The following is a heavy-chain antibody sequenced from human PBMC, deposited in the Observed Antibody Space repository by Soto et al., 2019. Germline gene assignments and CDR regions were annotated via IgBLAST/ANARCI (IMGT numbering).Heavy chain of an antibody. D-gene: IGHD6-6*01. CDR1: GDSVSSNSAA. CDR3: ARFGIAARPVGGLVYYYGMDV. CDR2: TYYRSKWYN. J-gene: IGHJ6*02. V-gene: IGHV6-1*01. Sequence: SQTLSLTCAISGDSVSSNSAAWNWIRQSPSRGLEWLGRTYYRSKWYNDYAVSVKSRMTINPDTSKNQFSLQLSSVTPEDTAVYYCARFGIAARPVGGLVYYYGMDVWGQGTTVTVSS.